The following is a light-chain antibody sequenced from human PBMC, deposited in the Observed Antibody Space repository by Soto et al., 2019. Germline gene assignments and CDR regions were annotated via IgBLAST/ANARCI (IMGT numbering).Light chain of an antibody. CDR3: QQYNSYSPET. V-gene: IGKV1-5*03. Sequence: DIQMTQSPSTLSASVGDRVSITCRASQSISRQLAWYQQKPGKAPNLLIYQASNLETGVPSRFTGSGSGTEFTLTISSLQPDDFATYYCQQYNSYSPETFGQGTKVEIK. CDR1: QSISRQ. CDR2: QAS. J-gene: IGKJ1*01.